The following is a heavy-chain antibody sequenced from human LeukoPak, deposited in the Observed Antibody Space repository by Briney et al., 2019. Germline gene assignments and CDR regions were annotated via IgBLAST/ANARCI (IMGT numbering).Heavy chain of an antibody. Sequence: GGSLRLSCAASGFTFSSYWISWVRQAPGKGLEWVANIKQDGSEQYYVDSVKGRFTISRDNAKNSLYLQMNSLRAEDTAVYYCAREGGVEYCSGGSCYTSASYFDYWGQGTLVTVSS. CDR2: IKQDGSEQ. D-gene: IGHD2-15*01. V-gene: IGHV3-7*01. CDR3: AREGGVEYCSGGSCYTSASYFDY. J-gene: IGHJ4*02. CDR1: GFTFSSYW.